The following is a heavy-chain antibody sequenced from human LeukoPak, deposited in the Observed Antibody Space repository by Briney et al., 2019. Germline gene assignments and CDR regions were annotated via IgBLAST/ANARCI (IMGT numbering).Heavy chain of an antibody. CDR3: ARGKRWELHAFDI. D-gene: IGHD1-26*01. Sequence: PSATLPLTCTVSGGSISSYYWSWIRQPPGKGLQWIGYIYYSGSTNYNPSLKSRVTISVDTSKNQFSLKLSSVAAADTAVYYCARGKRWELHAFDIWGQGTMVTVSS. CDR1: GGSISSYY. J-gene: IGHJ3*02. V-gene: IGHV4-59*01. CDR2: IYYSGST.